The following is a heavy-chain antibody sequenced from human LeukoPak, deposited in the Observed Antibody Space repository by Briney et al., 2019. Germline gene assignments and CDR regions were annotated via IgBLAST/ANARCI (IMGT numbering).Heavy chain of an antibody. CDR1: GFTFSSYG. CDR3: GKAGGSYYYYYMDV. J-gene: IGHJ6*03. Sequence: AGGSLRLSCAASGFTFSSYGMHWVRQAPGKGLEWVAVISYDGSNKYYADSVKGRFTISRDNSKNTLYLQMNSLRAEDTAVYYCGKAGGSYYYYYMDVWGKGTTVTVSS. V-gene: IGHV3-30*03. D-gene: IGHD3-16*01. CDR2: ISYDGSNK.